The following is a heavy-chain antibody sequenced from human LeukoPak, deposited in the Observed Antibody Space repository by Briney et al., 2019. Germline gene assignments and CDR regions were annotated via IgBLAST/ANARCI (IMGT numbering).Heavy chain of an antibody. Sequence: PGGSLRLSCAASGFSFNTYSMNWVRQAPGKGLEWVSSISSTSAHIFYADSVKGRFSISRDNAKNSLYLQMNSLRAEDTAVYYCARGLLFYYDSSGHQNSDYWGQGTLVTVSS. J-gene: IGHJ4*02. CDR2: ISSTSAHI. CDR3: ARGLLFYYDSSGHQNSDY. V-gene: IGHV3-21*01. D-gene: IGHD3-22*01. CDR1: GFSFNTYS.